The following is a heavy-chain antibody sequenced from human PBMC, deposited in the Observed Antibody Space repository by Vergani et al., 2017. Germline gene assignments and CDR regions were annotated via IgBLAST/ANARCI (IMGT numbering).Heavy chain of an antibody. V-gene: IGHV1-46*03. D-gene: IGHD4-17*01. CDR3: ARVHYGDRPFDY. CDR2: INPSGGSP. Sequence: QVQLVQSGAEVKKPGASVKVSCKTSGYTFTSYYMQWVRQAPGQGLEWMGIINPSGGSPSYALKFQGRVTITRDTSTSTVYMELSSLRSEDTAVYYCARVHYGDRPFDYWCQGTLVTVSS. CDR1: GYTFTSYY. J-gene: IGHJ4*02.